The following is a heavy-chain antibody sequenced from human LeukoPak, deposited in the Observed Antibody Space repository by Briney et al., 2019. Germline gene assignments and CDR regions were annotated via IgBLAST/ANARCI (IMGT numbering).Heavy chain of an antibody. J-gene: IGHJ4*02. CDR3: ARGWNYAFRFDS. V-gene: IGHV3-7*01. CDR2: IKQDGSER. D-gene: IGHD1-7*01. CDR1: GFTFNDYW. Sequence: PGGSLRLSCAASGFTFNDYWMTWVRQAPGKGLEWVADIKQDGSERYYGDSVKGGFTISRDNAKNLVYPQMNSLGAEDTALYYCARGWNYAFRFDSWGQGTLVTVSS.